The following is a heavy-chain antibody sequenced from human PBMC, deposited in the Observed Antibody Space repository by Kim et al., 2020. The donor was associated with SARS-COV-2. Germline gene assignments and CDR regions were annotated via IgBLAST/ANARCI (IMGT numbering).Heavy chain of an antibody. CDR3: ARGMITFGGISNGL. V-gene: IGHV3-74*01. J-gene: IGHJ4*02. Sequence: ADSVKGRFNISSDNARNTLYLQMNSLRAEDTAVYYCARGMITFGGISNGLWGQGTLVTVSS. D-gene: IGHD3-16*01.